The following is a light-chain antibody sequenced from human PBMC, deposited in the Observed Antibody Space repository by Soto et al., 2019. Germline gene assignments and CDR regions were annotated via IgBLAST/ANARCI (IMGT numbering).Light chain of an antibody. V-gene: IGLV2-14*01. CDR3: SSYTSSSTLYV. Sequence: QSALTHPASVSGSPGQSITISCPGTSSDVGGYNYVSWYQHHPGKAHKLMIYEVSNRPSGVSNRFSGSKSGNTASLTISGLQAEDEADDYCSSYTSSSTLYVFGTGTKVTVL. CDR1: SSDVGGYNY. CDR2: EVS. J-gene: IGLJ1*01.